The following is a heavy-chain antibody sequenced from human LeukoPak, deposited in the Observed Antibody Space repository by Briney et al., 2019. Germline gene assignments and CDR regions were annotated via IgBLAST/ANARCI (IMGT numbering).Heavy chain of an antibody. CDR3: ARDYKAYYYDSILGY. Sequence: PGRSLRLSCAATGFTFSSYGMHWVRQAPGKGREWVADIWYDGSNKYYADSVKGRFTISRDNSKNTLYLQMNSLRAEDTAVYYCARDYKAYYYDSILGYWGQGTLVTVSS. D-gene: IGHD3-22*01. CDR2: IWYDGSNK. V-gene: IGHV3-33*01. CDR1: GFTFSSYG. J-gene: IGHJ4*02.